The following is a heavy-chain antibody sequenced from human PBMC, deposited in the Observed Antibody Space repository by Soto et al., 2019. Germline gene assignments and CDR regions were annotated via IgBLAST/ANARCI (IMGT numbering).Heavy chain of an antibody. V-gene: IGHV4-31*03. CDR1: GGSISSGGYY. D-gene: IGHD3-10*01. CDR2: IYYSGST. J-gene: IGHJ3*02. Sequence: SETLSLTCTVSGGSISSGGYYWSWIRQHPGKGLEWIGYIYYSGSTYYNPSLKSRVTISVDTSKDQFSLKLSSVTAADTAVYYCGFGRFPSPVFDIWGQGTMVTVSS. CDR3: GFGRFPSPVFDI.